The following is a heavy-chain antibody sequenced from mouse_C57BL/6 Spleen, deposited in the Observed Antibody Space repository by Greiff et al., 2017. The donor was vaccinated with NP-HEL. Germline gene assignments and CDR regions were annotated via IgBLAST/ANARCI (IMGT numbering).Heavy chain of an antibody. CDR2: IYPGSGNT. Sequence: QVQLQQSGPELVKPGASVKISCKASGYSFTSYYIHWVKQRPGQGLEWIGWIYPGSGNTKYNEKFKGKATLTADTSSSTAYMQLSSLTSEDSAVYYCARDMGDGLLRYAMDYWGQGTSDTVSS. J-gene: IGHJ4*01. CDR3: ARDMGDGLLRYAMDY. V-gene: IGHV1-66*01. D-gene: IGHD2-3*01. CDR1: GYSFTSYY.